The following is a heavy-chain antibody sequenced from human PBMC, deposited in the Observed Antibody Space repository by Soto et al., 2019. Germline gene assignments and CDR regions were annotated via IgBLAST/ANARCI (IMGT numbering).Heavy chain of an antibody. D-gene: IGHD6-13*01. V-gene: IGHV1-18*01. CDR1: GYTFTSYG. J-gene: IGHJ6*02. CDR2: ISAYNGNT. CDR3: ARLRAAAGYYYYYGMDV. Sequence: QVQLVQSGAEVKKPGASVKVSCKASGYTFTSYGISWVRQAPGQGLEWMGWISAYNGNTNYAQKLQGRVTMTTDTSTSTDYMELRSLRSDDTAVYYCARLRAAAGYYYYYGMDVWGQGTTVTVSS.